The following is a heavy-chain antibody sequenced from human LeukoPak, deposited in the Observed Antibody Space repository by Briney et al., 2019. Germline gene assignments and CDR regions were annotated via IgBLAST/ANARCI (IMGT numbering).Heavy chain of an antibody. CDR1: GFSFSSYW. D-gene: IGHD3-3*01. Sequence: GGSLRLSCAASGFSFSSYWMHWVRQAPGKGLVWVSRINSDGSSTTYADSVKGRSSISRDNAKNTLYLHLDSLRAEDTGVYYCARAVRSHPPADFWGQGTLVTVSS. J-gene: IGHJ4*02. CDR3: ARAVRSHPPADF. CDR2: INSDGSST. V-gene: IGHV3-74*01.